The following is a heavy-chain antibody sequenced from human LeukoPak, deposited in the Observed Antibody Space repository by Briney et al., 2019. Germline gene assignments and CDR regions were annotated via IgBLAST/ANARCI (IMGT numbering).Heavy chain of an antibody. Sequence: ASVKVSCKASGYTFTSYGISWVRQAPGQGLEGMGWISPYNGNTNYAQKLQGRVTMTTDTSTSTAYMELRSLRSDDTAVYYCAGQRGYCSGGSCFSDAFDIWGQGTLVTVSS. CDR2: ISPYNGNT. V-gene: IGHV1-18*01. CDR3: AGQRGYCSGGSCFSDAFDI. CDR1: GYTFTSYG. D-gene: IGHD2-15*01. J-gene: IGHJ3*02.